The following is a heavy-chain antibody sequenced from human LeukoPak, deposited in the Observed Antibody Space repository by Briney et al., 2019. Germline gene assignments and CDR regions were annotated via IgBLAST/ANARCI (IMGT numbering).Heavy chain of an antibody. CDR3: ASGDYGAGSPVMRY. CDR2: IYTRGNI. CDR1: GDSISSGNYY. J-gene: IGHJ4*01. D-gene: IGHD3-10*01. V-gene: IGHV4-61*02. Sequence: SQTLSLTCIVSGDSISSGNYYWSWIRQPAGKGLEWIGRIYTRGNIDYNSSFRSRVTISRDTSNNQVSLNLGSVTAADTAVYYCASGDYGAGSPVMRYWGHGTLVIVSS.